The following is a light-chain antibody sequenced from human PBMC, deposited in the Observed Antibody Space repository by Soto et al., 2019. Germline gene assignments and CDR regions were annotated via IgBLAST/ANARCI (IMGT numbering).Light chain of an antibody. CDR1: RGINNY. J-gene: IGKJ1*01. V-gene: IGKV1-27*01. CDR3: QKYNTAPWT. CDR2: GAS. Sequence: DIQMTQSPSSLSASVGDRVTITCRASRGINNYLAWYQQKPGKVPKVLIYGASTLQPGVPSRFSGSGSGTDFTLTISSLRPEDVAIYYCQKYNTAPWTFGQGTKVEIK.